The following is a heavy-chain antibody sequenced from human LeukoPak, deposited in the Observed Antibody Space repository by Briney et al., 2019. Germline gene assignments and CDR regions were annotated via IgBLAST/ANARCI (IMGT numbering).Heavy chain of an antibody. Sequence: SVKVSFKASGGTFSSYAISWVRQAPGQGLEWMGGIIPIFGTANYAQKFQGRVTITTDESTSTAYMELSSLRSEDTAVYYCARVGREQLVPFDYWGQGTLVTVSS. CDR3: ARVGREQLVPFDY. CDR1: GGTFSSYA. CDR2: IIPIFGTA. J-gene: IGHJ4*02. V-gene: IGHV1-69*05. D-gene: IGHD6-13*01.